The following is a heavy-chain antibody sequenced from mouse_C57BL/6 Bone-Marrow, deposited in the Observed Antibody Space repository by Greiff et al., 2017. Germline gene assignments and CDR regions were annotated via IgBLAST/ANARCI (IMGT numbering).Heavy chain of an antibody. CDR1: GYAFSSYW. CDR2: IYPGDGDT. Sequence: VQLQQSGAELVKPGASVKISCKASGYAFSSYWMNWVKQRPGKGLAWIGQIYPGDGDTNYNGKFKGKATLTADKSSSTAYMQLSSLTSEDSAVYFCARRGYYGSSLYWYFDVWGTGTTVTVSS. D-gene: IGHD1-1*01. V-gene: IGHV1-80*01. J-gene: IGHJ1*03. CDR3: ARRGYYGSSLYWYFDV.